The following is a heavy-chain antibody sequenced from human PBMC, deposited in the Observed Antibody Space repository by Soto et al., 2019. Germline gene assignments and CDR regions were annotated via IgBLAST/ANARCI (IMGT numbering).Heavy chain of an antibody. CDR3: ARDVYGSGSYYYYYYGMDV. CDR1: GGSISSGGYY. CDR2: IYYSGST. Sequence: SETLSLTCTVSGGSISSGGYYWSWIRQHPGKGLEWIGYIYYSGSTYYNPSRKSRVTITVDTSKNQFSLKLSSVTAADTAVYYCARDVYGSGSYYYYYYGMDVWGQGTTVTVSS. V-gene: IGHV4-31*03. J-gene: IGHJ6*02. D-gene: IGHD3-10*01.